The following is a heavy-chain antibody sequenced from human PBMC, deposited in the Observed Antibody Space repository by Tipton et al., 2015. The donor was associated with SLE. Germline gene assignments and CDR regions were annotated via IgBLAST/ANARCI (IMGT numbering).Heavy chain of an antibody. CDR1: GFTFSRYE. CDR2: ISSSGDTI. V-gene: IGHV3-48*03. D-gene: IGHD6-13*01. J-gene: IGHJ4*02. Sequence: SLRLSCAASGFTFSRYEMNWVRQAPGKGLEWVSYISSSGDTIYYADSVKGRFTISRDNAKNSLLLQMDSLSAEDTAVYYCVREAAAGRWFDYWGQGALVTVSS. CDR3: VREAAAGRWFDY.